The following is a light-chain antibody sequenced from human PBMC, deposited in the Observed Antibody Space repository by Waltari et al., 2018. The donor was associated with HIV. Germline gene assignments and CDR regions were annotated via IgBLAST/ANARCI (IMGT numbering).Light chain of an antibody. CDR1: SSNIGNNY. CDR2: DDD. V-gene: IGLV1-51*01. CDR3: GTWDTTLSAVV. J-gene: IGLJ2*01. Sequence: QSVLTQPPSVSAAPGETVIISCSGSSSNIGNNYVSWYQQLPGTAPKLFIYDDDLGHSGIPDRFSGSRSGTSATLGITGLQTGDEADYYCGTWDTTLSAVVFGGGTKLTVL.